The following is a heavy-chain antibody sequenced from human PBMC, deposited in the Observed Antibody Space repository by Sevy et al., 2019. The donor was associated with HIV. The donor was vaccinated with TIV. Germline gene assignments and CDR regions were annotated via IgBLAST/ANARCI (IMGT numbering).Heavy chain of an antibody. V-gene: IGHV3-23*01. Sequence: GGSLRFSCAASGFTFSSYAMSWVRQAPGKGLEWVSAISGSGGSTYYADSVKGRFTISRDNSKNTLYLQMNSLRAEDTAVYYCAKAGYYDSSGYYFDYWGQGTLVTVSS. CDR3: AKAGYYDSSGYYFDY. D-gene: IGHD3-22*01. CDR1: GFTFSSYA. CDR2: ISGSGGST. J-gene: IGHJ4*02.